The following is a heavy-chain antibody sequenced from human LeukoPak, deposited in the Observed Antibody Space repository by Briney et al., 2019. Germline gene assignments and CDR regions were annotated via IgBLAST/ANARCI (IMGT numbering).Heavy chain of an antibody. CDR3: ARGGSPVGATNDY. CDR1: GGSFSGYY. D-gene: IGHD1-26*01. Sequence: PSETLSLTCAVYGGSFSGYYWSWIRQPPGKGLEWIGEINHSGSTNYNPSLKSRVTISVDTSKNQFSLKLSSVTAADMAVYYCARGGSPVGATNDYWGQGTLITVSS. V-gene: IGHV4-34*01. CDR2: INHSGST. J-gene: IGHJ4*02.